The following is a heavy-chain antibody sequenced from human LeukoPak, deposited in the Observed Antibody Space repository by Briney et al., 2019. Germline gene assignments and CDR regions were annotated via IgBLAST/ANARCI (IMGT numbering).Heavy chain of an antibody. CDR2: MNPNSGNT. CDR1: GYTFTSYD. J-gene: IGHJ4*02. V-gene: IGHV1-8*01. CDR3: ARKPLFRGYYFDY. D-gene: IGHD3-16*01. Sequence: ASVTVSCKASGYTFTSYDINWVRQAPGQGLEWMGWMNPNSGNTGYAQKFQGRVTMTRNTSISTAYMELSSLRSEDTAVYYCARKPLFRGYYFDYWGQGTLVTVSS.